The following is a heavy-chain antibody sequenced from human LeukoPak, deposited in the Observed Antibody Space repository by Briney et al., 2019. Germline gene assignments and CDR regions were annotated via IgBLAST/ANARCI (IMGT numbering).Heavy chain of an antibody. J-gene: IGHJ4*02. D-gene: IGHD4-23*01. CDR3: ARDPPYGGNSGEFFDY. CDR1: GGSISSSNYY. Sequence: SETLSLTCTVSGGSISSSNYYWGWIRQPPGKGLEWIGSIYSSGTTYYNPSLKSRVTISVDTSKNQFSLKLSSVTAADTAVYYCARDPPYGGNSGEFFDYWGQGTLVTVSS. CDR2: IYSSGTT. V-gene: IGHV4-39*07.